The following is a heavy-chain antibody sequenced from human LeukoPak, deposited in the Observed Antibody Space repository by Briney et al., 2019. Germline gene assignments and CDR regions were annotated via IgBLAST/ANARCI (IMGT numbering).Heavy chain of an antibody. CDR3: ARAQRAVPAARAFQH. D-gene: IGHD2-2*01. J-gene: IGHJ1*01. Sequence: SETLSLTCAVSGYSISSGYYWGWIRQPPGKGLEWIGSIYHSGSTYYNPSLKSRVTISVDTSKNQFSLKLSSVTAADTAVYYCARAQRAVPAARAFQHWGQGTLVTVSS. V-gene: IGHV4-38-2*01. CDR2: IYHSGST. CDR1: GYSISSGYY.